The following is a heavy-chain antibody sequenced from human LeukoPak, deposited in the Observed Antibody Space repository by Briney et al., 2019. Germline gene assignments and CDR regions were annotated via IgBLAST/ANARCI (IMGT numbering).Heavy chain of an antibody. D-gene: IGHD3-16*01. CDR3: GRHGGTFDI. CDR1: GFTFTNYW. CDR2: IKHDGTEK. Sequence: GGSLRLSCVASGFTFTNYWMNWVRQTPEKGLQWVAHIKHDGTEKYYVDSVKGRFTISRDNAKNSLYLQMNTLRAEDTAVYYCGRHGGTFDIWGQGTMVTVSS. V-gene: IGHV3-7*01. J-gene: IGHJ3*02.